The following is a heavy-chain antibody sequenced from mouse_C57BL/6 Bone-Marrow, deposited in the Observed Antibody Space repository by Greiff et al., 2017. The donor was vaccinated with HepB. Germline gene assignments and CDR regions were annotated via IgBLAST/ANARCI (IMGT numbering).Heavy chain of an antibody. CDR1: GYTFTDYY. D-gene: IGHD1-1*02. V-gene: IGHV1-26*01. CDR2: INPNNGGT. CDR3: ARLWEAMDY. Sequence: VQLQQSGPELVKPGASVKISCKASGYTFTDYYMNWVKQSHGKSLEWIGDINPNNGGTSYNQKFKGKATLTVDKSSSTAYMELRSLTSEDSAVYYCARLWEAMDYWGQGTSVTVSS. J-gene: IGHJ4*01.